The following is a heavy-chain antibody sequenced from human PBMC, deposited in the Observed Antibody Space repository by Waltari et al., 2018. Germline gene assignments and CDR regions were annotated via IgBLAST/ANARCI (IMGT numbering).Heavy chain of an antibody. D-gene: IGHD1-20*01. CDR3: ARNVERITDY. CDR1: GGPFRSSSYY. Sequence: QLQLQESGPGLVKPSETLSLPCTVSGGPFRSSSYYWGWSRTPPGKGLEWIGSIYYSGSTYYNPSLKSRVTISVDTSKNQFSLKLSSVTAADTAVYYCARNVERITDYWGQGTLVTVSS. J-gene: IGHJ4*02. CDR2: IYYSGST. V-gene: IGHV4-39*07.